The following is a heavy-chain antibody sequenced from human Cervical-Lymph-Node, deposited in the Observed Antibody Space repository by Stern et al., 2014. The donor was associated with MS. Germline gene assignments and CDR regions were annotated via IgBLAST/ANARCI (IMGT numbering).Heavy chain of an antibody. Sequence: QVTLRESGPRLVKPTQTLTLTCTFSGFSLNTYGLGVGWLRQPPGKALEWLALIYWDDDKRYSSSLTNRLTITKDTSKDQVILTMTNMDFVDTATYFCAHGSEYWSAHPDYWGQGIPVTVSS. J-gene: IGHJ4*02. CDR3: AHGSEYWSAHPDY. V-gene: IGHV2-5*02. CDR2: IYWDDDK. D-gene: IGHD2-15*01. CDR1: GFSLNTYGLG.